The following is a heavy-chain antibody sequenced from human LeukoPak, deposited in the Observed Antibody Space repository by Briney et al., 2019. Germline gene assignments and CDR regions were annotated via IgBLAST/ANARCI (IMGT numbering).Heavy chain of an antibody. Sequence: PGGSLRLSCAASGFTFSSYEMNWVRQAPGKGLEWVSSISSSSSNIYYADSVKGRFTISRDNAKNSLYLQMNSLRAEDTAVYYCASTVYSPWYSFDYWGQGTLVTVSS. D-gene: IGHD5-12*01. CDR3: ASTVYSPWYSFDY. CDR1: GFTFSSYE. J-gene: IGHJ4*02. CDR2: ISSSSSNI. V-gene: IGHV3-21*01.